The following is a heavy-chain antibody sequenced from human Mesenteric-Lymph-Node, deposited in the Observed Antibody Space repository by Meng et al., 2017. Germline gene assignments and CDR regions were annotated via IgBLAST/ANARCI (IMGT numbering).Heavy chain of an antibody. CDR3: ARDRAWGRTDY. CDR2: IKEDGSEK. CDR1: GFTFSDSW. D-gene: IGHD7-27*01. Sequence: GGSLRLSCAASGFTFSDSWMSWVRQAPGQGLEWVAIIKEDGSEKYYLDSEKGRFTISRDNTKSSLDLQMTSLRAEDTAVYYCARDRAWGRTDYWGQGTLVTVSS. J-gene: IGHJ4*02. V-gene: IGHV3-7*01.